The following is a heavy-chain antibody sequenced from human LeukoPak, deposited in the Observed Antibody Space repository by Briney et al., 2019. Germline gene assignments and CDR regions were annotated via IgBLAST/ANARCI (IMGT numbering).Heavy chain of an antibody. Sequence: GASVKVSCKASGYTFTSYYMHWVRQAPGQGLEWMGIINPSGGSTSYAQKFQGRVTMTRDTSTSTVYMELSSLRSEDTAVYYCARDSEVDPYCGGDCYIYGMDVWGQETTVTVSS. CDR1: GYTFTSYY. D-gene: IGHD2-21*02. CDR3: ARDSEVDPYCGGDCYIYGMDV. V-gene: IGHV1-46*01. CDR2: INPSGGST. J-gene: IGHJ6*02.